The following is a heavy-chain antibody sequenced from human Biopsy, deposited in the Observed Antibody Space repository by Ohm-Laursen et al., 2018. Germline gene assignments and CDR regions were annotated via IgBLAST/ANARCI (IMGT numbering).Heavy chain of an antibody. D-gene: IGHD1-26*01. Sequence: TLSLTWAVSGGSISNYFWTWIRQPPGKGLEWIGYFRFEDRTSYNSSLKSRVTISADTSKNQFSLRLSSVTAADTAVYYCALGGGSYVNFDYWGQGTLVTASS. J-gene: IGHJ4*02. CDR2: FRFEDRT. CDR1: GGSISNYF. CDR3: ALGGGSYVNFDY. V-gene: IGHV4-59*01.